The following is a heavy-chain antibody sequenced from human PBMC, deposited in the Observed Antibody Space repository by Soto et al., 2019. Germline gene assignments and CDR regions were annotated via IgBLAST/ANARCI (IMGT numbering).Heavy chain of an antibody. J-gene: IGHJ5*02. CDR1: GYTFTSYG. V-gene: IGHV1-18*01. D-gene: IGHD3-10*01. Sequence: QVQLVQSGAEVKKPGASVKVSCKASGYTFTSYGITWVRQAPGQGLEWMGWISAYNGNTNYGQKLQGRVTMTTDTTTSTAYMEQRSLRSDDTAADYCARTDINMVGGVIISGWFDPWGQGTLVTVSS. CDR2: ISAYNGNT. CDR3: ARTDINMVGGVIISGWFDP.